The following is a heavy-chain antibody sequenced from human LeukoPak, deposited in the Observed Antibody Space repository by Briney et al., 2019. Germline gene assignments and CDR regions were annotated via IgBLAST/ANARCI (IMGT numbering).Heavy chain of an antibody. CDR1: GYTFTSYA. V-gene: IGHV1-69*13. J-gene: IGHJ4*02. CDR2: IIPIFGTA. CDR3: ARDRDIGSGWYAPFDY. D-gene: IGHD6-19*01. Sequence: SVKVSCKASGYTFTSYAISWVRQAPGQGLEWMGGIIPIFGTANYAQKFQGRVTITADESTSTAYMELSSLRSEDTAVYYCARDRDIGSGWYAPFDYWGQGTLVTVSS.